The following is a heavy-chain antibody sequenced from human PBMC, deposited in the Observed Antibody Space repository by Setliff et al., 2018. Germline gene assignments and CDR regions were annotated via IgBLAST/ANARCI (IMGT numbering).Heavy chain of an antibody. V-gene: IGHV4-39*07. Sequence: PSETLSLTCTVSGGSITSGRYCWGWIRQPPGEGLENIGEIDHSGTTSYNPSLKSRVTISVDTSKNQFSLRLSSVTAADTAVYFCARLRKAVDGINFPRYMDVWGKGTTVTVSS. J-gene: IGHJ6*04. CDR2: IDHSGTT. CDR1: GGSITSGRYC. CDR3: ARLRKAVDGINFPRYMDV. D-gene: IGHD6-19*01.